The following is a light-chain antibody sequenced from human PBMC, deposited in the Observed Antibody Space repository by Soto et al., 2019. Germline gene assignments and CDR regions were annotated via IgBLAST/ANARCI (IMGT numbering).Light chain of an antibody. V-gene: IGLV2-11*01. CDR2: EVI. Sequence: QSAPTQPRSVSGSPGQSVTISCTGTSSDVGGYDYVSWYQQSPGKAPKLIIYEVIERPSGVPDRFSGSKSGNTASLPISGLQGEDEADYYCCSYAGTYTPVVFGGGTQLTVL. CDR3: CSYAGTYTPVV. J-gene: IGLJ2*01. CDR1: SSDVGGYDY.